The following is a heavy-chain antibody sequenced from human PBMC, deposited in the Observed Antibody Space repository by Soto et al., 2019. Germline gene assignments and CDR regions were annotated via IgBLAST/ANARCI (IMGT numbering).Heavy chain of an antibody. CDR2: ISYDGSNK. J-gene: IGHJ4*02. Sequence: VGSLRLSCAASGFTFSSYAMHWVRQAPGKGLEWVAVISYDGSNKYYADSVKGRFTISRDNSKNTLYLQMNSLRAEDTAVYYCARDYYHGSGPRFYFDYWGQGTLVTVSS. D-gene: IGHD3-10*01. CDR1: GFTFSSYA. V-gene: IGHV3-30-3*01. CDR3: ARDYYHGSGPRFYFDY.